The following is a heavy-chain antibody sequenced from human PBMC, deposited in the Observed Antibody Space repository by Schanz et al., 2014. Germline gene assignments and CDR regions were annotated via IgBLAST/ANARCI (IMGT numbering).Heavy chain of an antibody. D-gene: IGHD2-2*01. V-gene: IGHV1-69*04. CDR3: ARAPTAYCSDTSCLGTPFDY. CDR1: GYTFTSYS. Sequence: QVQLVQSGAEVKKPGASVKVSCKASGYTFTSYSMHWVRQAPGQGLEWMGRIIPILGIANYAQKFQGRVTITADKSTFTAYMELSSLTSEDTAVYYCARAPTAYCSDTSCLGTPFDYWGQGTLVTVSS. J-gene: IGHJ4*02. CDR2: IIPILGIA.